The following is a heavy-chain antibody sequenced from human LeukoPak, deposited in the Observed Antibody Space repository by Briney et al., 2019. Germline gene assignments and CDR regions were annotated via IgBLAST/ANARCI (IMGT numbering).Heavy chain of an antibody. CDR2: IYPGDSDT. CDR3: ARILPKGYSSSWYSDY. D-gene: IGHD6-13*01. V-gene: IGHV5-51*01. CDR1: GYTFTSYW. Sequence: GESLKISCKGSGYTFTSYWIGWVRQMPGKGLEWMGIIYPGDSDTRYSPSFQGQVTISVDKSISTAYLQWSSLKASDTAMYYCARILPKGYSSSWYSDYWGQGTLVTVSS. J-gene: IGHJ4*02.